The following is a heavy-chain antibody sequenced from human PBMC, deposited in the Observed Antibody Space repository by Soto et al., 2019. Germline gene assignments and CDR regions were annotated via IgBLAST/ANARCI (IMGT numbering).Heavy chain of an antibody. V-gene: IGHV4-31*03. D-gene: IGHD3-10*01. CDR2: IYYSGST. CDR3: ARDGGYGSGSYRFDY. CDR1: GGSISSGGYY. Sequence: SETLSLTCTVSGGSISSGGYYWSWIRQHPGKGLEWIGYIYYSGSTSYNPSLKSRVTISIDTSKNQFSLKLSSMSAADTAVYYCARDGGYGSGSYRFDYWGQGTPVTVSS. J-gene: IGHJ4*02.